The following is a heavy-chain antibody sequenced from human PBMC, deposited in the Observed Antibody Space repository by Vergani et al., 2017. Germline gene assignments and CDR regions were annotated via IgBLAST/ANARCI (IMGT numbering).Heavy chain of an antibody. Sequence: QMQLVQSGPEVKKPGTSVKVSCKASGFTFTSSAMQWVRQARGQRLEWIGWIVVGSGNTNYAQKFQERVTITRDMSTSTAYMELSSLRSEDTAVYYCAAGSPRYYDFWSGYPDYYMDVWGKGTTVTVSS. V-gene: IGHV1-58*02. CDR3: AAGSPRYYDFWSGYPDYYMDV. D-gene: IGHD3-3*01. CDR1: GFTFTSSA. J-gene: IGHJ6*03. CDR2: IVVGSGNT.